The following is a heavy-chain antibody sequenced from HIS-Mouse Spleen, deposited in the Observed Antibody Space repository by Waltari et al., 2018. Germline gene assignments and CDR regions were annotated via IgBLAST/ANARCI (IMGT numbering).Heavy chain of an antibody. V-gene: IGHV4-39*07. CDR3: AREIPYSSSWYDWYFDL. CDR2: IYYSGST. J-gene: IGHJ2*01. CDR1: GGSISSRSYY. D-gene: IGHD6-13*01. Sequence: LQLQESGPGLVKPSETLSLTCTVSGGSISSRSYYWGWLRQPPGKGLEWIGSIYYSGSTYYNPSLKSRVTISVDTSKNQFSLKLSSVTAADTAVYYCAREIPYSSSWYDWYFDLWGRGTLVTVSS.